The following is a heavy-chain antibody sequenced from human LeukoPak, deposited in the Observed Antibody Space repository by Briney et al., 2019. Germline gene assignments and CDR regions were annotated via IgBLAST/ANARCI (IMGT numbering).Heavy chain of an antibody. CDR1: GFTFNKYA. CDR3: AKLSTYGDSTGDH. J-gene: IGHJ4*02. D-gene: IGHD4-17*01. V-gene: IGHV3-23*01. Sequence: PGGSLRLSCAASGFTFNKYAMSWVRQAPEKGLEWVSSVSIGGGSREYADSVKGRFTISRDNSQNTLYLQLNSLRVEDTAVYYCAKLSTYGDSTGDHWGQGTLVTVSS. CDR2: VSIGGGSR.